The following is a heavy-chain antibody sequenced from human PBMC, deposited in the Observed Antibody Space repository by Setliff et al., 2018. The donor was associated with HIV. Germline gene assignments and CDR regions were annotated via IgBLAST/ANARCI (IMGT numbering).Heavy chain of an antibody. Sequence: SETLSLTCTVSGGSISSHCWSWIRQSPGKALEWIGYIYASGSIIYNPSLKSRLTISMDTSKNQFSLKLNSVTAADTAVYYCARDFKRYNSPCRFDPWGPGTLVTVSS. V-gene: IGHV4-4*08. J-gene: IGHJ5*02. CDR2: IYASGSI. CDR1: GGSISSHC. D-gene: IGHD5-12*01. CDR3: ARDFKRYNSPCRFDP.